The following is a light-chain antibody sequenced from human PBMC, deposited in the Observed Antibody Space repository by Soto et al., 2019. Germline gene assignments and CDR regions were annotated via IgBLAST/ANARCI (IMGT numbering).Light chain of an antibody. V-gene: IGLV2-18*01. Sequence: QSVLTQPPSVSGSPGQSVTISCSGTSSDVGSYNRVSWYQQPPGTAPNLMIYEVSNRPSGVPDRFSGSKSGNTASLTISWLQAEDEADYCCRLYTSSSYVFGTGTKVTVL. CDR3: RLYTSSSYV. J-gene: IGLJ1*01. CDR2: EVS. CDR1: SSDVGSYNR.